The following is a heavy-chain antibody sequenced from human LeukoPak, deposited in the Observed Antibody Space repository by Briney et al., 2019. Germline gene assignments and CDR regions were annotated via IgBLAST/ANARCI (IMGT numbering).Heavy chain of an antibody. CDR3: ARGGWGTPTFDS. V-gene: IGHV4-59*01. J-gene: IGHJ4*02. CDR2: IYYSGST. D-gene: IGHD7-27*01. Sequence: PSVTLSLTCTVSGGSISSYYWSWIRQPPGKGLEWIGYIYYSGSTNYNPSLKSRVTISVDTSKNQFSLKLSSVTAADTAVYYCARGGWGTPTFDSWGQGTLVTVSS. CDR1: GGSISSYY.